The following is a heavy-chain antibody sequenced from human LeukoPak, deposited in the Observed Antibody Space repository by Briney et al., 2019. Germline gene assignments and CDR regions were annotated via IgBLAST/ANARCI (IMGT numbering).Heavy chain of an antibody. D-gene: IGHD3-10*01. J-gene: IGHJ4*02. CDR3: GRGMRDYYGLDY. Sequence: PGGSLRLSCAASGCIFSSFWMHWVRQVPGKGLMWVSHINSDGRTTDYADSVRGRFTISRDNAKNTLYLQMNRLTVEDTAVYYCGRGMRDYYGLDYWGQGFLVTVSS. CDR2: INSDGRTT. CDR1: GCIFSSFW. V-gene: IGHV3-74*01.